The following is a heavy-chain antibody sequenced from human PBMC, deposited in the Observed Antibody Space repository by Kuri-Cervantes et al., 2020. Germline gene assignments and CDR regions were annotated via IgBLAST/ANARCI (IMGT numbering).Heavy chain of an antibody. Sequence: SETLSLTCTVSGGSISSGDYYWNWIRQHPGKGLEWIGYIYYSGSTYYNPSLKSRVTISVDTSKNKFSLKLSSVTAADTAVYYCARVNQGGFDYWGQGTLVTVSS. CDR1: GGSISSGDYY. CDR2: IYYSGST. CDR3: ARVNQGGFDY. V-gene: IGHV4-31*03. J-gene: IGHJ4*02. D-gene: IGHD1-14*01.